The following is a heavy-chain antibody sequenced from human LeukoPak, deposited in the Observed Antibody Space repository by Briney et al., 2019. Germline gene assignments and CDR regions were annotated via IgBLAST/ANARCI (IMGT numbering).Heavy chain of an antibody. D-gene: IGHD5-18*01. Sequence: MSSETLSLTCTVSGGSISSYYWSWIRQPPGKGLEWIGYIYYSGSTNYNPSLKSRVTISVDTSKNQFSLKLSSVTAADTAVYYCASGDTAMNDYWGQGTLVTVSS. CDR1: GGSISSYY. CDR2: IYYSGST. CDR3: ASGDTAMNDY. V-gene: IGHV4-59*01. J-gene: IGHJ4*02.